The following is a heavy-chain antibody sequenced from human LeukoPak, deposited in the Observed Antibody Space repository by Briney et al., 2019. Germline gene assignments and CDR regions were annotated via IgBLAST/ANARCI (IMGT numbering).Heavy chain of an antibody. Sequence: GASVKVSCKASGSTFSNYAISWVRQAPGQGLEWMGIIYPGDSDTRYSPSFQGQVTISADKSISTAYLQWSSLKASDTAMYYCARTVNADWADYWGQGTLVTVSS. CDR1: GSTFSNYA. V-gene: IGHV5-51*03. CDR2: IYPGDSDT. J-gene: IGHJ4*02. CDR3: ARTVNADWADY. D-gene: IGHD4-17*01.